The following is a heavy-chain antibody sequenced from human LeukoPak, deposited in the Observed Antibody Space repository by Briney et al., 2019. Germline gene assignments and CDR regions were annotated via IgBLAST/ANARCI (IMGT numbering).Heavy chain of an antibody. CDR3: ARAVSGFGEGLPYYYYMDV. V-gene: IGHV4-39*07. CDR1: GGSISSSSYY. CDR2: IYYSGST. Sequence: SETLSLTCTVSGGSISSSSYYWGWIRQPPGKGLEWIGSIYYSGSTYYNPSLKSRVTMSVDTSKNQFSLKLSSVTAADTAVYYCARAVSGFGEGLPYYYYMDVWGKGTTVTVSS. D-gene: IGHD2-21*01. J-gene: IGHJ6*03.